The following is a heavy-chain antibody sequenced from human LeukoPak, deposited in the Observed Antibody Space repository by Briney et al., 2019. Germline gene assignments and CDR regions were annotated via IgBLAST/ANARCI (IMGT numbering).Heavy chain of an antibody. CDR3: ARDIYYDSSGYFY. D-gene: IGHD3-22*01. CDR2: ISSSGSTI. V-gene: IGHV3-11*01. CDR1: GFTFSDYY. Sequence: GGSLRLSCAAPGFTFSDYYMSWIRQAPGKGLEWVSYISSSGSTIYYADSVKGRFTISRDNAKNSLYLQMNSLRAEDTAVYYCARDIYYDSSGYFYWGQGTLVTVSS. J-gene: IGHJ4*02.